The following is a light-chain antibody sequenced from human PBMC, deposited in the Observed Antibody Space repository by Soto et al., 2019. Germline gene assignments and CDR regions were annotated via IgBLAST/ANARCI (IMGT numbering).Light chain of an antibody. CDR3: QQSYRTPAT. V-gene: IGKV1-39*01. CDR1: QSISGY. CDR2: AAT. Sequence: DIQITQSPSSLSASVGDRVSITCRASQSISGYLNWYQQRPGEAPKLLVFAATSLQSGVPTRFRGSGSGTVFTLTINSLRPEDFATYYCQQSYRTPATFGQGTRLEI. J-gene: IGKJ5*01.